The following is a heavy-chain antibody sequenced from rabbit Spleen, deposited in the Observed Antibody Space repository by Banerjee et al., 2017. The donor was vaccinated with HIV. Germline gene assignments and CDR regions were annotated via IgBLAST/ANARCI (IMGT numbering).Heavy chain of an antibody. Sequence: QSLEESGGDLVKPGASLTLTCTASGFSFSSTYIMCWVRQAPGKGLEWIACIYTGDGNAYYASWAKGRFPISKSSSATVTLQMTRLTVADTATYFCARDLVAVICWNFNLWGQGTLVTVS. D-gene: IGHD1-1*01. V-gene: IGHV1S40*01. J-gene: IGHJ4*01. CDR2: IYTGDGNA. CDR1: GFSFSSTYI. CDR3: ARDLVAVICWNFNL.